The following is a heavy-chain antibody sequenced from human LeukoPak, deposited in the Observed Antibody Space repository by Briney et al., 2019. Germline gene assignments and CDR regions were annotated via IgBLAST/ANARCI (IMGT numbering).Heavy chain of an antibody. D-gene: IGHD3-10*01. V-gene: IGHV5-51*01. CDR2: IYPGDSDT. Sequence: GESLKISCKGSGYSFTSYWIGWVRQMPGKGLEWMGIIYPGDSDTRYSPSFQGQVTISADKSISTAHLQWSSLKASDTAMYYCARLVGYYGSGSAFNWFDPWGQGTLVTVSS. CDR1: GYSFTSYW. J-gene: IGHJ5*02. CDR3: ARLVGYYGSGSAFNWFDP.